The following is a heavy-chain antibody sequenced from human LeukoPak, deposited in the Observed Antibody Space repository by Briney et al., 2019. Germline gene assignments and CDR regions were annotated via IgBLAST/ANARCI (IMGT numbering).Heavy chain of an antibody. D-gene: IGHD2-8*01. V-gene: IGHV5-51*01. CDR1: GYNFTNYW. CDR3: ARLPGYCTNGVCSYFDY. J-gene: IGHJ4*02. Sequence: GESLKISCKGSGYNFTNYWIGWVRQMPGKGLEWMGIIYPGDSDTRYSPSFQGQVTISADKSISTAYLQWSSLKASDTAMYYCARLPGYCTNGVCSYFDYWGQGTLVTVSS. CDR2: IYPGDSDT.